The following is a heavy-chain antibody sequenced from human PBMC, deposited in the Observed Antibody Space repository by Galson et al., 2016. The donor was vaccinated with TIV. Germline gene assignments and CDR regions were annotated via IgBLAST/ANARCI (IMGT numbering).Heavy chain of an antibody. CDR1: GFTFGHYA. J-gene: IGHJ3*02. V-gene: IGHV3-49*03. CDR3: TRTAMGSTRNAFDI. CDR2: ITSKTYGATT. D-gene: IGHD1-1*01. Sequence: LRLSRAASGFTFGHYAVNWFRQAPGKGLEWVGFITSKTYGATTEYAASVKGRFTISRDDSRNIAYLQMNSLKTEDTAVYYCTRTAMGSTRNAFDIWGQGTVVTVSS.